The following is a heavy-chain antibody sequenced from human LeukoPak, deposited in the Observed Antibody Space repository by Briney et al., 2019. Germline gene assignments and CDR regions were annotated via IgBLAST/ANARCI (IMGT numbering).Heavy chain of an antibody. Sequence: SGTLSLTCTVSGDSISSSSYYWGWIRQRPGKGLEWIGNIYYNGITYYNPSLKSRVTISVDTSKNQFSLNLSSVTAADAAVYYCAGRIATSGGWFDPWGQGTLVTVSS. CDR3: AGRIATSGGWFDP. J-gene: IGHJ5*02. D-gene: IGHD6-13*01. CDR2: IYYNGIT. CDR1: GDSISSSSYY. V-gene: IGHV4-39*01.